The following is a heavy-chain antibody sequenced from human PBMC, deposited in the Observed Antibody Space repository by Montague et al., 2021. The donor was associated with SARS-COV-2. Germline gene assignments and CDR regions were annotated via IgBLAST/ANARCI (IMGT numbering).Heavy chain of an antibody. J-gene: IGHJ4*02. Sequence: CAISGDSVSSNIATWNWIRQSPSRGLEWLGRTYYRSKWYNDYAESVKSRITIDPDTSKYQFSLHLNSVTPEDTAVYYCARIPVGGKYYFDFWGQGTLVTVSS. CDR3: ARIPVGGKYYFDF. D-gene: IGHD2-2*01. V-gene: IGHV6-1*01. CDR2: TYYRSKWYN. CDR1: GDSVSSNIAT.